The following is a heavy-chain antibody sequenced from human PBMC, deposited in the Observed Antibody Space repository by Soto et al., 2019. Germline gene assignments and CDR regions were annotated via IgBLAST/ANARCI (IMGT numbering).Heavy chain of an antibody. D-gene: IGHD6-19*01. CDR1: GFTFLNYA. Sequence: QEQLVESGGGVVQPGRSLKLSCAASGFTFLNYAMHWVRQAPSKGLEWVAVISYDGNNKYYAASVKGRFTISRDTSKNTLCLQMNSLTPEDTAVYFCARGHSSGWYYFDYWGQGTLVTVSS. V-gene: IGHV3-30-3*01. J-gene: IGHJ4*02. CDR3: ARGHSSGWYYFDY. CDR2: ISYDGNNK.